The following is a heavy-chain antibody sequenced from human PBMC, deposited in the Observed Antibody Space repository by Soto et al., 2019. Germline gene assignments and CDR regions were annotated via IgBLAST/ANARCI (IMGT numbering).Heavy chain of an antibody. Sequence: QAQLQESGPGPVKPSETLSLTCTVSGGSVSGGTHYWSWIRQPPGKGLEWIGYIYNSGSTNYNPSLMSRVTISVDTSKNQSSLKLSSVTAADTAVYYCARGYRTSWYWFDLWGRGTLVTVSS. D-gene: IGHD6-13*01. J-gene: IGHJ2*01. CDR2: IYNSGST. V-gene: IGHV4-61*01. CDR3: ARGYRTSWYWFDL. CDR1: GGSVSGGTHY.